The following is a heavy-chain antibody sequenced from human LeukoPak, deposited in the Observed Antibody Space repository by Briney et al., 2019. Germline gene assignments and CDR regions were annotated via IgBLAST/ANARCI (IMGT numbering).Heavy chain of an antibody. D-gene: IGHD3-10*01. CDR2: EKKDESEK. Sequence: PGGSLRLSCAASGFTFSDYWRSWVRQAAGKGLEWVGNEKKDESEKYYVDCVKGRFTISRDNAKNSLYLQMNSLSAEDTAVYYCARNSMIRGAGDGMDFWGQGTTVTVSS. V-gene: IGHV3-7*01. CDR3: ARNSMIRGAGDGMDF. CDR1: GFTFSDYW. J-gene: IGHJ6*02.